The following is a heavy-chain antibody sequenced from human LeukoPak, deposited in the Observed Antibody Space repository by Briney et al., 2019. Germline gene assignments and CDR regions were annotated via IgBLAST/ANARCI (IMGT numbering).Heavy chain of an antibody. Sequence: GGSLRLSCAASGFTVGSNYMSWVRQAPGRGLEWVSVMYSGGSTYYADSVKGRFTISRDNSKNTLYLQMNSLRAEDTAVYYCAKDSGYSYGKYGYWGQGTLVTVSS. J-gene: IGHJ4*02. CDR2: MYSGGST. D-gene: IGHD5-18*01. V-gene: IGHV3-66*01. CDR3: AKDSGYSYGKYGY. CDR1: GFTVGSNY.